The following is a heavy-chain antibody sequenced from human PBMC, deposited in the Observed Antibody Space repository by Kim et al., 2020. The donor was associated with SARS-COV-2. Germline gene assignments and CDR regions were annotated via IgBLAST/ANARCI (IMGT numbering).Heavy chain of an antibody. Sequence: GGSLRLSCAASGFTFSEYYMTWIRQAPGEGLECISYISSSGTDTIYADAVKGRVTISRDNAKNSLYLQMNSLRAEDTAVVYCARVAVGSSSWYYFDYWG. CDR3: ARVAVGSSSWYYFDY. V-gene: IGHV3-11*05. CDR2: ISSSGTDT. J-gene: IGHJ4*01. D-gene: IGHD6-13*01. CDR1: GFTFSEYY.